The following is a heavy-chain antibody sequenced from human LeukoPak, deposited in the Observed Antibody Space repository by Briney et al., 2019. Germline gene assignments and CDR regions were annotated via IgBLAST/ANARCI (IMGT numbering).Heavy chain of an antibody. V-gene: IGHV4-59*01. J-gene: IGHJ4*02. CDR2: IYCSGST. CDR1: GGSISSYY. CDR3: ARAREYYGSGSYDY. Sequence: PSETLSLTCTVSGGSISSYYWSWIRQPPGKGLEWIGYIYCSGSTNYNPSLKSRVTISVDTSKNQFSLKLSSVTAADTAVYYCARAREYYGSGSYDYWGQGTLVTVSS. D-gene: IGHD3-10*01.